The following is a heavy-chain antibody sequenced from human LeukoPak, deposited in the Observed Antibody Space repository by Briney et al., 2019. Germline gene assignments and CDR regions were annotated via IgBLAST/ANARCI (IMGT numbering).Heavy chain of an antibody. J-gene: IGHJ5*02. CDR3: ARDHGENWFDP. CDR1: GFTVSSNY. V-gene: IGHV3-53*01. CDR2: IYIGGST. Sequence: GGSLRLSCAASGFTVSSNYMSWVRQAPGKGLEWVSGIYIGGSTYYADSVKGRFTISRDNSENTLYLQMNSLRPEDTAVYYCARDHGENWFDPWGQGTLVTVSS.